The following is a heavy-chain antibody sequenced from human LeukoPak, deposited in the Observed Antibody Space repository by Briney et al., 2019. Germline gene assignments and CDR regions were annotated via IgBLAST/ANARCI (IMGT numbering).Heavy chain of an antibody. V-gene: IGHV1-69*05. D-gene: IGHD4-17*01. CDR3: ARGYGDSMIPFDY. CDR1: GGTFSSYA. Sequence: ASVKVPCKASGGTFSSYAISWVRQAPGQGLEWMGGIIPIFGTANYAQKFQGRVTITTDESTSTAYMELSSLRSEDTAVYYCARGYGDSMIPFDYWGQGTLVTVSS. J-gene: IGHJ4*02. CDR2: IIPIFGTA.